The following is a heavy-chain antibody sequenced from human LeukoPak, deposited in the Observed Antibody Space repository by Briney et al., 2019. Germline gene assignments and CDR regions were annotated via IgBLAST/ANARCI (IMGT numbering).Heavy chain of an antibody. CDR3: AGELRFLEWLNVNY. CDR1: GGSISSYY. V-gene: IGHV4-59*04. D-gene: IGHD3-3*01. CDR2: IFSSGST. Sequence: SETLSLTCTVSGGSISSYYWSWIRQPPAKGLEWIGYIFSSGSTNYNPSLKSRVTMSVDTSKNQFSLKLSSVTAADTAVYYCAGELRFLEWLNVNYWGQGTLVTVSS. J-gene: IGHJ4*02.